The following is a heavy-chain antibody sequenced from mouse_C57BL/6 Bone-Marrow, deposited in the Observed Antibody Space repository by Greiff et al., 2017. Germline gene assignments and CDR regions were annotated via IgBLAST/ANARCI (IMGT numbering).Heavy chain of an antibody. CDR1: GFNIKDDY. CDR2: IDPENGDT. J-gene: IGHJ3*01. V-gene: IGHV14-4*01. CDR3: TTCRRLRLGFAY. D-gene: IGHD3-2*02. Sequence: VQLKESGAELVRPGASVKLSCTASGFNIKDDYMHWVKQRPEQGLEWIGWIDPENGDTEYASKFQGKATITADTSSNTSYLQLSSLPSEDTAVYYCTTCRRLRLGFAYWGQGTLVTVSA.